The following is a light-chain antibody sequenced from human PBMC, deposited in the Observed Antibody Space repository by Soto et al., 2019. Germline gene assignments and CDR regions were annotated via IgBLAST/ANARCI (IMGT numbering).Light chain of an antibody. CDR2: AAS. V-gene: IGKV3-20*01. J-gene: IGKJ3*01. Sequence: EILLTQSPGTLSLSPGERATLSCRASQSINNRYLAWYQQKPGQAPRLLIYAASSRATGIPDRFSGSGSGTDFTLTISRLEPEDFAVYYCQQFGSSPGFTSGHGTKVDIK. CDR1: QSINNRY. CDR3: QQFGSSPGFT.